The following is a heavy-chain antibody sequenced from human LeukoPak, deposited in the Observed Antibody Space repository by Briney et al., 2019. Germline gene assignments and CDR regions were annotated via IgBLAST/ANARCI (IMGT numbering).Heavy chain of an antibody. CDR2: INHSGST. D-gene: IGHD3-10*01. J-gene: IGHJ4*02. CDR1: GGSFSGYY. CDR3: ARGIRITMVRGVLYYFDY. V-gene: IGHV4-34*01. Sequence: SETLSLTCTVYGGSFSGYYWSWIRQPPGKGLEWIGGINHSGSTNYNPSLKSRVTISVDTSKNQFSLKLSSVTAADTAVYYCARGIRITMVRGVLYYFDYWGQGTLVTVSS.